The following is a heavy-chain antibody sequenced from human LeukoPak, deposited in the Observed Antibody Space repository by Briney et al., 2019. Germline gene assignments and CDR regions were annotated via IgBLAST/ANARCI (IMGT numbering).Heavy chain of an antibody. CDR2: INHSGST. D-gene: IGHD3-22*01. J-gene: IGHJ4*02. CDR1: GGSFSGYY. CDR3: ARRRYYYDSSGQPPHFDY. V-gene: IGHV4-34*01. Sequence: SETLSLTCAVYGGSFSGYYWSWIRQPPGKGLEWIGEINHSGSTNYNPSLKSRVTISVDTSKNQFSLKLSSVTAADTAVYYCARRRYYYDSSGQPPHFDYWGQGTLVTVSS.